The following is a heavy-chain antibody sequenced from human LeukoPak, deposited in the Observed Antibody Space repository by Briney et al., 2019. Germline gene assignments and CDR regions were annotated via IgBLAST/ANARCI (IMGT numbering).Heavy chain of an antibody. Sequence: GGSLRLSCAASGFTFSSYSVNWVRLAPGKGLEWVSSISSSSSYIYYADSVKGRFTISRDNAKNSLYLQMNSLRAEDTAVYYCARDSSGYYDAFDIWGQGTMVTVSS. V-gene: IGHV3-21*01. CDR2: ISSSSSYI. D-gene: IGHD3-22*01. CDR3: ARDSSGYYDAFDI. J-gene: IGHJ3*02. CDR1: GFTFSSYS.